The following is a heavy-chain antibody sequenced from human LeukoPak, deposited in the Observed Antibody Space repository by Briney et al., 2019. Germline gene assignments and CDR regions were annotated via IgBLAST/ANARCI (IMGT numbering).Heavy chain of an antibody. CDR3: VRDLILVDTPGDDFDY. Sequence: GGSLRLSCAASGFTFSNYWMHWVRQVPGKGLVWVSRIHVDGSVKSYADSVKGRFTISRDNAKNTVSLQMNSLRAEDTAVYYCVRDLILVDTPGDDFDYWGQGALVTVSS. J-gene: IGHJ4*02. V-gene: IGHV3-74*01. CDR1: GFTFSNYW. D-gene: IGHD4-23*01. CDR2: IHVDGSVK.